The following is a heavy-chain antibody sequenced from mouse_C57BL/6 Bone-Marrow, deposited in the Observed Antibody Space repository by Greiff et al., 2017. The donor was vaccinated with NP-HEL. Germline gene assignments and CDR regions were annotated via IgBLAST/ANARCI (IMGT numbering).Heavy chain of an antibody. D-gene: IGHD2-1*01. J-gene: IGHJ2*01. Sequence: KQSCKASGYTFTSYWMDWVKQRPGQGLEWIGNIYPSDSETHYNQKFKDKATLTVDKSSSTAYMQLSSLTSEDSAVYYCARSDGNYPDYWGQGTTLTVSS. V-gene: IGHV1-61*01. CDR3: ARSDGNYPDY. CDR2: IYPSDSET. CDR1: GYTFTSYW.